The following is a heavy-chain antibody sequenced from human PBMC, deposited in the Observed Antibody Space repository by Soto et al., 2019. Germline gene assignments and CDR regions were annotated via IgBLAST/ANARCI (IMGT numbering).Heavy chain of an antibody. J-gene: IGHJ5*02. CDR2: IYYSGST. CDR1: GGSISSYY. Sequence: SETLSLTCTVSGGSISSYYGSWIRQPPWKGLEWIGYIYYSGSTNYNPSLKSRVTISVDTSKNQFSLKLSSVTAADTAVYYCARAQYDFWSGYYEVNNWFDPWGQGTLVTVSS. CDR3: ARAQYDFWSGYYEVNNWFDP. D-gene: IGHD3-3*01. V-gene: IGHV4-59*01.